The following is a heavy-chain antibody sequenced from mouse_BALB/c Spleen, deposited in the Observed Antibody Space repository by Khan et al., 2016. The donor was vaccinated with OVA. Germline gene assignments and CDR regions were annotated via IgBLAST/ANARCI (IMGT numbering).Heavy chain of an antibody. CDR3: ARDRIDY. CDR1: GYTFTSYW. V-gene: IGHV1-7*01. J-gene: IGHJ2*01. CDR2: INPTSGYT. Sequence: VQLQQSGAELAKPGASVKMSCTASGYTFTSYWMHWIKQRPGQGLEWIGYINPTSGYTDYNQKFKDKATLTADKSSSTAYMQLSSLTSYDSAVYYCARDRIDYWGQGTALTVSS.